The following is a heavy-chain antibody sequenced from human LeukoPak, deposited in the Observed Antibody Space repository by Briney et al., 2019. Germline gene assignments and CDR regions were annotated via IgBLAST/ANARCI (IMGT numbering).Heavy chain of an antibody. CDR2: INPSGGST. D-gene: IGHD1-20*01. Sequence: ASVKVSCKASGYTFTGYYMHWVRQAPGQGLEWMGIINPSGGSTSYAQKFQGRVTMTRDTSTSTVYMELSSLRSEDTAVYYCARDEGGTITGTTDDAFDIWGQGTMVTVSS. CDR3: ARDEGGTITGTTDDAFDI. J-gene: IGHJ3*02. V-gene: IGHV1-46*01. CDR1: GYTFTGYY.